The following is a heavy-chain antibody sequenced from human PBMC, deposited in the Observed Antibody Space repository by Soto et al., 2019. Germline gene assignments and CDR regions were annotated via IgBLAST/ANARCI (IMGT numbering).Heavy chain of an antibody. CDR2: IKRKVAGGTT. J-gene: IGHJ4*02. Sequence: GGSLRLSCSASGSTLSNAWISWVRQAQGKGMEWEGHIKRKVAGGTTDNAAPLKGSFAISRDDSRNTLYLQMNRLKMEDTAMYYCTTDQDGGFDNWGQGTLVTVSS. CDR3: TTDQDGGFDN. V-gene: IGHV3-15*01. D-gene: IGHD3-10*01. CDR1: GSTLSNAW.